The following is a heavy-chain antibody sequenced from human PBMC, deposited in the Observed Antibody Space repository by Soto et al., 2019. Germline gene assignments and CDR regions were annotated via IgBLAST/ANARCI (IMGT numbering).Heavy chain of an antibody. Sequence: PGGSLRLSCVGSGFDFSSYSMNWVRRAQGKGLEWVSYISSSSSTIYYADSVKGRFTISRDNAKNSLYLQMNSLRAEDTAVYYCARDLGSSWYPEYFQHWGQGTLVTVSS. J-gene: IGHJ1*01. V-gene: IGHV3-48*01. CDR1: GFDFSSYS. CDR3: ARDLGSSWYPEYFQH. D-gene: IGHD6-13*01. CDR2: ISSSSSTI.